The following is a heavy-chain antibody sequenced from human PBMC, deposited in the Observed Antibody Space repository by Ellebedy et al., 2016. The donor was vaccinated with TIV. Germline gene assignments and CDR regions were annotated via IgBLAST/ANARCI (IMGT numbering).Heavy chain of an antibody. V-gene: IGHV4-34*01. CDR1: GGSFSGYY. Sequence: SQTLSLTCAVYGGSFSGYYWSWIRQPPGKGLEWIGEINHSGSTNYNPSLKSRVTISVDTSKNQFSLKLSSVTAADTAVYYCARDNDYYGSGSYPLYYYYGMDVWGQGTTVTVSS. D-gene: IGHD3-10*01. CDR2: INHSGST. J-gene: IGHJ6*02. CDR3: ARDNDYYGSGSYPLYYYYGMDV.